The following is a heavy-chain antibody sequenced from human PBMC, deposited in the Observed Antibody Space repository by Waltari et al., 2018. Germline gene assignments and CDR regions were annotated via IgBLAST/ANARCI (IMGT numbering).Heavy chain of an antibody. CDR3: AKMAGTWQLAENWFDP. CDR2: IHYSGST. D-gene: IGHD6-6*01. V-gene: IGHV4-59*01. CDR1: GGSISGYY. J-gene: IGHJ5*02. Sequence: QVQLQESGPGLVKSSETLSLTCSVSGGSISGYYWSWIRQPPGKGLEWIGYIHYSGSTNDNPSLKSRVSISVDTSKNQFSLNLRSVSAADTAVYYCAKMAGTWQLAENWFDPWGQGTLVTVSS.